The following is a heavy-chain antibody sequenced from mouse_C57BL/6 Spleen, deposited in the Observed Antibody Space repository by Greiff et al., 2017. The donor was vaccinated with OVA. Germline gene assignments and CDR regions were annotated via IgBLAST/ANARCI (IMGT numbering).Heavy chain of an antibody. CDR1: GFTFSDYG. CDR2: ISSGSSTI. CDR3: ARDFTTVVDFDY. Sequence: EVQLQESGGGLVKPGGSLKLSCAASGFTFSDYGMHWVRQAPEKGLEWVAYISSGSSTIYYADTVKGRCTISRDNAKNTLFLQMTSLRSEDTAMYYCARDFTTVVDFDYWGQGTTLTVSS. J-gene: IGHJ2*01. V-gene: IGHV5-17*01. D-gene: IGHD1-1*01.